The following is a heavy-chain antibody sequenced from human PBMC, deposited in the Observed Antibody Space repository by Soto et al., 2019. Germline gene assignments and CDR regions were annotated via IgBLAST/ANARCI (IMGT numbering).Heavy chain of an antibody. V-gene: IGHV3-9*01. CDR2: ISWNSGSI. J-gene: IGHJ6*02. D-gene: IGHD5-12*01. Sequence: EVQLVESGGGLVQPGRSLRLSCAASGFTFDDYAMHWVRQAPGKGLEWVSGISWNSGSIGYADSVKGRFTISRDNAKNSLYLQMNSLRAEDTALYYCAKDMRYSGYDYMVYYGMDVWGQGTTVTVSS. CDR1: GFTFDDYA. CDR3: AKDMRYSGYDYMVYYGMDV.